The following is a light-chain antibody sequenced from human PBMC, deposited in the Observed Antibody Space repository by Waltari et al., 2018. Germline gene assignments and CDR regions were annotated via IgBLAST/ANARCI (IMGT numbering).Light chain of an antibody. Sequence: QSALTQPDPVSGSPRQSITSSCNGTSSAVGGYNLVSLDQQHPTQAPKLIIYEGVKRPLGVSNRFSGSKSGNTASLTISGLQAEDEADYYCCSYAGGSTFVFGTGTEVTVL. CDR2: EGV. CDR3: CSYAGGSTFV. CDR1: SSAVGGYNL. J-gene: IGLJ1*01. V-gene: IGLV2-23*03.